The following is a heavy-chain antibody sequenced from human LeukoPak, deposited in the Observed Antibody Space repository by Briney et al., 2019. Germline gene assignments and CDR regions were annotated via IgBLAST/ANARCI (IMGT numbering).Heavy chain of an antibody. Sequence: GGSLRLSCAAAGFTFSSYAMHWVRQAPGKGLEWVAVISYDGSNKYYADSVKGRFTISRDNSKNTLYLQMNSLRAEDTAVYYCARDSIAARQVPFDYWGQGTLVTVSS. CDR3: ARDSIAARQVPFDY. CDR2: ISYDGSNK. D-gene: IGHD6-6*01. CDR1: GFTFSSYA. J-gene: IGHJ4*02. V-gene: IGHV3-30-3*01.